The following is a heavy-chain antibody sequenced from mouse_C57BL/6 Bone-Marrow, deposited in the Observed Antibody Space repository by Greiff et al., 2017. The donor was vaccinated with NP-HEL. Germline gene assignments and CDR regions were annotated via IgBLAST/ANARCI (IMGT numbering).Heavy chain of an antibody. J-gene: IGHJ1*03. CDR1: GYAFSSSW. Sequence: QVQLQQSGPELVKPGASVKISCKASGYAFSSSWMNWVKQRPGKGLEWIGRIYPGDGDTNYNGKFKGKATLTADKSSSTAYMQLSSLTSEDSAVYFCARREDDGYPYWYFDVWGTGTTVTVSS. V-gene: IGHV1-82*01. CDR3: ARREDDGYPYWYFDV. CDR2: IYPGDGDT. D-gene: IGHD2-3*01.